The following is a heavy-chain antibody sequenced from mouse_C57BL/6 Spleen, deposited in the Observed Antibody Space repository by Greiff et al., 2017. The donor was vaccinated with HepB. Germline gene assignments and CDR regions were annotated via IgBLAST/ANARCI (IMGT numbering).Heavy chain of an antibody. J-gene: IGHJ4*01. CDR2: IYPGSGST. Sequence: QVQLKQPGAELVKPGASVKMSCKASGYTFTSYWITWVKQRPGQGLEWIGDIYPGSGSTNYNEKFKSKATLTVDTSSSTAYMQLSSLTSEDSAVYYCAREGSTMTPLYAMDYWGQGTSVTVSS. V-gene: IGHV1-55*01. CDR3: AREGSTMTPLYAMDY. D-gene: IGHD2-4*01. CDR1: GYTFTSYW.